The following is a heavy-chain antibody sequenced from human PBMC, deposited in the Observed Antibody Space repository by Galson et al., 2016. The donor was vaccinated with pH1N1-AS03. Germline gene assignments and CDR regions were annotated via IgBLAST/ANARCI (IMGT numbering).Heavy chain of an antibody. D-gene: IGHD4-17*01. CDR3: TKEGYGDYFDY. Sequence: SLRLSCAASGFTFRYAWMSWVRQAPGKGLEWVGRIKSKTDGGTTDFAAPVEGRFTISRDDSKNMLYLQVNSLKTEDSAMYYCTKEGYGDYFDYWGQGTLVTVSS. V-gene: IGHV3-15*01. J-gene: IGHJ4*02. CDR1: GFTFRYAW. CDR2: IKSKTDGGTT.